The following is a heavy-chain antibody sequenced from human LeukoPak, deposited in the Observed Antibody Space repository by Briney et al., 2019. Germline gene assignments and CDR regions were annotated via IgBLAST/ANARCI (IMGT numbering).Heavy chain of an antibody. CDR3: ARGTRYYYDSSGYYTGPLDP. Sequence: PSETLSLTCTVSGGSISSYYWNWIRQPPGKGLEWIGHIYYSGSTKYNPSLKSRVTISVDTSKNQISLKLSSVTAADTAVYFCARGTRYYYDSSGYYTGPLDPWGQGTLVTVSS. V-gene: IGHV4-59*08. D-gene: IGHD3-22*01. CDR2: IYYSGST. J-gene: IGHJ5*02. CDR1: GGSISSYY.